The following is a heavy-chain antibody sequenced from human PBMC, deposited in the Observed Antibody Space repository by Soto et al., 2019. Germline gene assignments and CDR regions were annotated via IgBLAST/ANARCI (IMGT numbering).Heavy chain of an antibody. CDR3: AKDKRDGRTPYYYGMDV. V-gene: IGHV3-30*18. J-gene: IGHJ6*02. CDR1: GFTFSSYG. Sequence: GGSLRLSCAASGFTFSSYGMHWVRQAPGKGLEWVAVISYDGSNKYYADSVKGRFTISRDNSKNTLYLQMNSLRAEDTAVYYCAKDKRDGRTPYYYGMDVWGQGTTVTVSS. CDR2: ISYDGSNK.